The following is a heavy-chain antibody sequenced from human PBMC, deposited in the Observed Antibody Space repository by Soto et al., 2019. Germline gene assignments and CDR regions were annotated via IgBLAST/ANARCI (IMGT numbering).Heavy chain of an antibody. J-gene: IGHJ4*02. Sequence: EVQLVESEGGLVQPGGSLRLSCEASGFIFSIHWMHWVRQVPGKGLDWVARIEDDGTTINYADSVKGRFTISRDNGKNTLYLQMNNLRAEDTAMYHCAKAEYAAARPGLWGQGTLVTVSS. D-gene: IGHD2-2*01. CDR2: IEDDGTTI. V-gene: IGHV3-74*01. CDR3: AKAEYAAARPGL. CDR1: GFIFSIHW.